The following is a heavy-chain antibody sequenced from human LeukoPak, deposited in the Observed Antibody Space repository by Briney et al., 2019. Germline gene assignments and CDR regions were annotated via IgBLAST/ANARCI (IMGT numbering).Heavy chain of an antibody. CDR1: GGSISSYY. CDR2: IYYSGST. D-gene: IGHD3-22*01. V-gene: IGHV4-59*08. CDR3: ARHPSYYDRIVY. J-gene: IGHJ4*02. Sequence: SETLSLTCTVSGGSISSYYRSWIRQPPGKGLEWIGYIYYSGSTNYNASLKSRVTTSVDTSKTQFSLKLSSVTAADTAVYYCARHPSYYDRIVYWGQGTLVTVSS.